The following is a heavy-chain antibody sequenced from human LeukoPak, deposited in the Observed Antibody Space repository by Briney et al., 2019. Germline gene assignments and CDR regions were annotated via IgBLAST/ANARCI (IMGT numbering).Heavy chain of an antibody. J-gene: IGHJ4*02. CDR1: GDTFISHA. CDR3: ARGHDSSGHRAAF. CDR2: IIPIIGTG. D-gene: IGHD3-22*01. V-gene: IGHV1-69*04. Sequence: SVRVSCKASGDTFISHAITWVRQAPGQGLEWMGRIIPIIGTGNYAQKFQGRVTITADKSTNTAYMELTSVTSEDTAVYYCARGHDSSGHRAAFWGQGTRVTVSS.